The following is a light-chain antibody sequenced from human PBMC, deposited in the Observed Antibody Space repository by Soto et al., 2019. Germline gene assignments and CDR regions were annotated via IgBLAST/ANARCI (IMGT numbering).Light chain of an antibody. Sequence: EIVLTQSPGTLSLSPGERATLSCRASQRVANSYLAWYQQKPGQAPRLLILDASFRASDIPGMFSRSGSGTDFTHTITRLEPEDFAVYFCKQDGASPWTFGHGIQVDLK. CDR1: QRVANSY. CDR2: DAS. CDR3: KQDGASPWT. V-gene: IGKV3-20*01. J-gene: IGKJ1*01.